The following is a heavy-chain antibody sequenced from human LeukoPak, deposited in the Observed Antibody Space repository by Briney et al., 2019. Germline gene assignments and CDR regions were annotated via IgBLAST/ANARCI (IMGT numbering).Heavy chain of an antibody. CDR3: VRGWREFYFEY. CDR2: ISSSTSTI. CDR1: GFPFSSYS. D-gene: IGHD3-3*01. Sequence: PGGSLRLSCAASGFPFSSYSMSWVRQAPGKGLEWVSYISSSTSTIYYADSVKGRFTISRDNVKTSLYLQMNSLTDEDTAVYYCVRGWREFYFEYWGQGNLVTVSS. J-gene: IGHJ4*02. V-gene: IGHV3-48*02.